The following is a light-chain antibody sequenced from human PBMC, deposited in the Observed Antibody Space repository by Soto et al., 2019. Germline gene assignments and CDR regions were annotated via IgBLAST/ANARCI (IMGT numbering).Light chain of an antibody. V-gene: IGLV2-23*01. CDR3: AAWDDSLNGVV. J-gene: IGLJ2*01. CDR1: SSDVGAYNL. Sequence: QSALTQPASVSGSPEQSITISCTGTSSDVGAYNLVSWYQQHPGKAPRLIIYEGSKRPSGISHRFSGSKSDNTASLTISGLQSEDEADYYCAAWDDSLNGVVFGGGTKLTVL. CDR2: EGS.